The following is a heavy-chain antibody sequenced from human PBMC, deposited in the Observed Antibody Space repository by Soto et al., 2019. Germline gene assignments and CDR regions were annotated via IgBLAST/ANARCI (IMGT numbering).Heavy chain of an antibody. D-gene: IGHD6-25*01. CDR1: GFVFSDYY. J-gene: IGHJ4*02. CDR3: AKEMRDSSEDLLYF. V-gene: IGHV3-11*01. Sequence: SLRLSCAASGFVFSDYYMSWIRQAPGKGLEWVSYISGTTGIIYYADSVQGRFTISRDNAKNLLSLQMNSLRADDTAVYYCAKEMRDSSEDLLYFWGQGSLVPVSS. CDR2: ISGTTGII.